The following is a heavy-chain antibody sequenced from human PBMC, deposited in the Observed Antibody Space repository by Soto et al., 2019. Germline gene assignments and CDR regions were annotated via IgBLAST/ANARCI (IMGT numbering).Heavy chain of an antibody. CDR3: AGLGMVAAHRVFDP. D-gene: IGHD2-15*01. CDR1: SGTISSSNW. J-gene: IGHJ5*02. CDR2: INQCGSP. Sequence: QVQLQESGPGLVKPSGTLSLTCAVSSGTISSSNWWTWVRQPPGKGLEWIGEINQCGSPHYTPSLRSRVTISVDKSKSQFFLKLSSVTAADTAIYYCAGLGMVAAHRVFDPWGQGTVVTVSS. V-gene: IGHV4-4*02.